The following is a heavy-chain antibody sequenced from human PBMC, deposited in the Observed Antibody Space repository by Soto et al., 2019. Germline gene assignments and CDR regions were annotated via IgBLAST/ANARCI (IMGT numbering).Heavy chain of an antibody. V-gene: IGHV3-33*06. J-gene: IGHJ6*02. Sequence: GGSLRLSCAASGFTFSSYGMHWVRQAPGKGLEWVAVIWYDGSNKYYADSVKGRFTNSRDNSKNTLYLQMNSLRAEDTAVYYCANWVAAAGTRYYGMDVWGQGTTVTVSS. CDR3: ANWVAAAGTRYYGMDV. CDR2: IWYDGSNK. CDR1: GFTFSSYG. D-gene: IGHD6-13*01.